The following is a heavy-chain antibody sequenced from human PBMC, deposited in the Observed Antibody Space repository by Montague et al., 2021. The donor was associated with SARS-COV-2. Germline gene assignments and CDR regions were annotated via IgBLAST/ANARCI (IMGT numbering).Heavy chain of an antibody. CDR1: GGSISSYY. V-gene: IGHV4-59*01. CDR2: INYSWST. D-gene: IGHD6-19*01. CDR3: ARGSGWMGNAFDI. Sequence: SETLSLTCTVSGGSISSYYWSWIRQPPGKGLEWIGYINYSWSTNYNPSLNSRVTISVDTSRNQFSLKLSSVTAADTAVYYCARGSGWMGNAFDIWGQGTMVTVSS. J-gene: IGHJ3*02.